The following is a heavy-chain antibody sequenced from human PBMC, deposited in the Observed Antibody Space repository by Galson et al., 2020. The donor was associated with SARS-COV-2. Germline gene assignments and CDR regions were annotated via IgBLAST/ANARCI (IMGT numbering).Heavy chain of an antibody. CDR3: ARDGDYDIWSGYYGNFDY. V-gene: IGHV3-30*04. CDR2: ISYDGRHK. D-gene: IGHD3-3*01. Sequence: GGSLRLSCAASGLTFSTSAMHWVRQAPGKGLECLALISYDGRHKFYADSVKGRFTISRENSKDTLYLQVNSLRVEDTAVYYCARDGDYDIWSGYYGNFDYWGQGTLVTVSS. J-gene: IGHJ4*02. CDR1: GLTFSTSA.